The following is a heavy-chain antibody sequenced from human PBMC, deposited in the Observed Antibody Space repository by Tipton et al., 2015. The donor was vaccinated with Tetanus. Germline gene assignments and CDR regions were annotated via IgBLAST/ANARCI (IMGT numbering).Heavy chain of an antibody. CDR1: GNVFSDYA. CDR3: ARSKGGTREYYAIKD. CDR2: FNPLSAAI. V-gene: IGHV1-69*13. D-gene: IGHD3-3*01. Sequence: QSGAEVKEPGSSVKVSCKASGNVFSDYAISWVRQAPGQGLEWMGGFNPLSAAIHYAQKFPGRVKIDVDELTNTAHMDIRSLRPEDTAVYYCARSKGGTREYYAIKDWGQGTLVTVSS. J-gene: IGHJ4*02.